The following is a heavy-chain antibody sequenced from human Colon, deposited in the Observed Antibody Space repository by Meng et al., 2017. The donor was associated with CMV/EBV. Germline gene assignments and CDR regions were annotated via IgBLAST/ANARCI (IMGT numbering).Heavy chain of an antibody. CDR2: IYSGNSST. J-gene: IGHJ4*02. CDR3: AKDHGEHLYDRNAYYHDY. CDR1: GVSISSGTYY. Sequence: ETLSLTCSVTGVSISSGTYYWSWIRQPPGKGLEWVSVIYSGNSSTFYADSVKGRFTIYRDNLKKMLYLQMNSLRAEDTAVYYCAKDHGEHLYDRNAYYHDYWGQGTLVTVSS. D-gene: IGHD3-22*01. V-gene: IGHV3-23*03.